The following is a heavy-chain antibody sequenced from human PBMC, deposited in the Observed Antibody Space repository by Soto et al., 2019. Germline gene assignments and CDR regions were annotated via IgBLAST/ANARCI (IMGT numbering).Heavy chain of an antibody. CDR1: GGSISSYY. CDR3: ARDGEGIAIDAFDI. Sequence: SETLSLTCTASGGSISSYYWSWIRQPPGKGLEWIGYIYYSGSTNYNPSLKSRVTISVDTSKNQFSLKLSSVTAADTAVYYCARDGEGIAIDAFDIWGQGTMVTVSS. CDR2: IYYSGST. V-gene: IGHV4-59*01. J-gene: IGHJ3*02. D-gene: IGHD6-13*01.